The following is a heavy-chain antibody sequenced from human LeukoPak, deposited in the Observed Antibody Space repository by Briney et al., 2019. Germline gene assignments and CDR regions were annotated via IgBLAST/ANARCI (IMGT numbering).Heavy chain of an antibody. CDR3: GRWSPNPNDS. V-gene: IGHV1-18*01. CDR1: GYTFINHG. J-gene: IGHJ5*01. D-gene: IGHD3-3*01. CDR2: ISAYNGRT. Sequence: GASVKVSCKASGYTFINHGISWVRQAPGQGLGWMGWISAYNGRTEYAPNLQDRVTMTTHTSTTTAYMELRSLTSDDTAVYYCGRWSPNPNDSWGQGNLVTVSS.